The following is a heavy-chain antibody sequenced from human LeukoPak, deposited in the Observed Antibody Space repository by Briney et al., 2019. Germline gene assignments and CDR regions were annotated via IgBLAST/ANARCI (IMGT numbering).Heavy chain of an antibody. CDR2: IIPIFGTA. Sequence: SVKVSCKASGGTFSSYAISWVRQAPGQGLEWMGGIIPIFGTANYAQKFQGRVTITTDESTSTAYMELSSLRPEDTAVYYCARDLGANHAFDIWGQGTMVTVSS. CDR3: ARDLGANHAFDI. CDR1: GGTFSSYA. J-gene: IGHJ3*02. V-gene: IGHV1-69*05. D-gene: IGHD1-26*01.